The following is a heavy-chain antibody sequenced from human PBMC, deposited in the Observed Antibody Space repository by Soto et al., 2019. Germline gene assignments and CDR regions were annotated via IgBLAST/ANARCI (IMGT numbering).Heavy chain of an antibody. CDR1: GGTFSSYA. V-gene: IGHV1-69*13. CDR3: ARGKKEDYYDSSGQYDHWLDY. D-gene: IGHD3-22*01. CDR2: IIPIFGTA. Sequence: ASVKVSCKASGGTFSSYAISWVRQAPGQGLEWMGGIIPIFGTANYAQKFQGRVTITADESTSTAYMELSSLRSEDTAVYYCARGKKEDYYDSSGQYDHWLDYWGQGTLVTVSS. J-gene: IGHJ4*02.